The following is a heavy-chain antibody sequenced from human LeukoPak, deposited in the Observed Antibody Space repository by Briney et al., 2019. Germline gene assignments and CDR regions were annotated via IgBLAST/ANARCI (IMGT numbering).Heavy chain of an antibody. CDR1: GYTFTIYY. V-gene: IGHV1-46*01. J-gene: IGHJ4*02. Sequence: ASVKVSCKASGYTFTIYYMHWVRQAPGQGLEWMGIINPSGGATTYVQQFRDRVTMTRDTSTSTVYMELSSLRSEDTAVYYCARGRTLFDYWGQGTLVTVSS. CDR2: INPSGGAT. CDR3: ARGRTLFDY.